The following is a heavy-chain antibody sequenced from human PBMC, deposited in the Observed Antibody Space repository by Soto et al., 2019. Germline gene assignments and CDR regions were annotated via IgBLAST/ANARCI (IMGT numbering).Heavy chain of an antibody. CDR2: IYHSGST. V-gene: IGHV4-30-2*01. CDR1: GGSISSGGYS. Sequence: SETLSLTCAVSGGSISSGGYSWSWIRQPPGKGLEWIGYIYHSGSTYYNPSLKSRVTISVDTSKNQLSPVTAADTAVYYCARAKAPLYSSSWYWFDPWGQGTLVTVSS. CDR3: ARAKAPLYSSSWYWFDP. J-gene: IGHJ5*02. D-gene: IGHD6-13*01.